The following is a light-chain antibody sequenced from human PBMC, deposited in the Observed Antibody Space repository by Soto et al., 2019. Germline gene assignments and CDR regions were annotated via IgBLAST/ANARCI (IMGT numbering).Light chain of an antibody. J-gene: IGLJ1*01. CDR2: GVK. CDR3: SSYTTSYFYV. V-gene: IGLV2-14*01. CDR1: GRDIGAYDY. Sequence: QSALTQPASVSGSPGQSITISCTGGGRDIGAYDYVSWYQQHPGKAPKLLIYGVKNRPSGVSYRFSASKSAFTASLTISGLQAEDEAHYYCSSYTTSYFYVFGTGTKVTVL.